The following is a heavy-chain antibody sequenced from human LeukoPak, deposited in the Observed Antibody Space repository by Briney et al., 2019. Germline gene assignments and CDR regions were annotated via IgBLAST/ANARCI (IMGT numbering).Heavy chain of an antibody. J-gene: IGHJ4*02. CDR1: GFTFSSYA. V-gene: IGHV3-23*01. Sequence: GGSLRLSCAASGFTFSSYAMSWVRQAPGKGLEWVSAISGSGGSTYYADSVKGRFTISGDNSKNTLYLQMNSLRAEDTAVYYCAKSQIGSYDSGFDYWGQGTLVTVSS. CDR3: AKSQIGSYDSGFDY. D-gene: IGHD1-26*01. CDR2: ISGSGGST.